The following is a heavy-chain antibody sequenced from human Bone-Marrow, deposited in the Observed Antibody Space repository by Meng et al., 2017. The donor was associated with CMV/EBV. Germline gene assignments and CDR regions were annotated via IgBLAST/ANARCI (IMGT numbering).Heavy chain of an antibody. CDR3: AGSLRAFDI. D-gene: IGHD4/OR15-4a*01. J-gene: IGHJ3*02. CDR1: GGSISSYY. V-gene: IGHV4-59*01. CDR2: IYYSGST. Sequence: GSVRLSCTVSGGSISSYYWSWIRQPPGKGLEWIGYIYYSGSTNYNPSLKSRVTISVDTSKNQFSLKLSSVTAADTAVYYCAGSLRAFDIWGQGTMVTVSS.